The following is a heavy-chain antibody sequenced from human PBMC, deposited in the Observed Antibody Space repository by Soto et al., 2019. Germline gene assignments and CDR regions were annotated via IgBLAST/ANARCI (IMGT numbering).Heavy chain of an antibody. CDR3: AASSNADFFDY. V-gene: IGHV4-31*03. CDR1: GGSISSGAYY. CDR2: ISYRGNT. D-gene: IGHD1-26*01. J-gene: IGHJ4*02. Sequence: QVQLQESGPGLVTPSQSLSLTCTVSGGSISSGAYYWRWIRQHPGRGLEWIGHISYRGNTDYNPSLESRVAISLDTPRNQFSLKLRSVSAADTAVYYCAASSNADFFDYWGQGALVTVSA.